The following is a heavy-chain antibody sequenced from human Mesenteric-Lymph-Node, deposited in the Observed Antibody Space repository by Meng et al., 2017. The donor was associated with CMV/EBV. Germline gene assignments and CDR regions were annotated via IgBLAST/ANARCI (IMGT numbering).Heavy chain of an antibody. CDR2: IIPMLGTA. V-gene: IGHV1-69*05. Sequence: SVKVSCKASGGTFSGYAMSWVRQAPGQGLEWMGGIIPMLGTANYAQKFQGRVTITTDDSTSTAYMELSSLRSEDSAVYYCARDRGRVTMVRGVIIKGYGMDVWGQGTTVTVSS. D-gene: IGHD3-10*01. CDR1: GGTFSGYA. CDR3: ARDRGRVTMVRGVIIKGYGMDV. J-gene: IGHJ6*02.